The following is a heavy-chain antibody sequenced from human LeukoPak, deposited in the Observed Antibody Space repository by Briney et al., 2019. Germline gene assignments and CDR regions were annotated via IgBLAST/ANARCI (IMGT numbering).Heavy chain of an antibody. CDR3: ARAHSSGWYVGDY. J-gene: IGHJ4*02. CDR2: ISGHNGNT. D-gene: IGHD6-19*01. Sequence: GASVKVSRKASGYTFSSFDISWVRQAPGQGREWMGWISGHNGNTKHAQKFEGRVSMTTDTSTSIAYMELRSLKSDETAVYYCARAHSSGWYVGDYWGEGTLVTV. CDR1: GYTFSSFD. V-gene: IGHV1-18*01.